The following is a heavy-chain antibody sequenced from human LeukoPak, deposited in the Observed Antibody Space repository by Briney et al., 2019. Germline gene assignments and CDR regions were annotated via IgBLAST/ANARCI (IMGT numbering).Heavy chain of an antibody. V-gene: IGHV6-1*01. CDR2: TYYRSRWSN. CDR1: GDSFFSIYAA. CDR3: ARASFRAFDI. Sequence: SQTLPLTCAISGDSFFSIYAAWNWIRQSPSRGLEWLGRTYYRSRWSNDYAVSVKSRITINPDTSKNQFSLQLSSVTPEDTAVYYCARASFRAFDIWGQGTMVAVSS. J-gene: IGHJ3*02.